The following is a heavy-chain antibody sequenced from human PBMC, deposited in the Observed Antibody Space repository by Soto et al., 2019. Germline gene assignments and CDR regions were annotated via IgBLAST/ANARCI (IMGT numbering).Heavy chain of an antibody. J-gene: IGHJ5*02. CDR3: AGTDIVATIVYNWFDP. D-gene: IGHD5-12*01. V-gene: IGHV1-69*01. CDR2: IIPIFGTA. Sequence: QVQLVQSGAEVKKPGSSVKVSCKASGGTFSSYAISWVRQAPGQGLEWMGGIIPIFGTANYARKFQGRVTITADESTCTAYMELSSLRSEDTAVYYCAGTDIVATIVYNWFDPCGQGTLFTVSS. CDR1: GGTFSSYA.